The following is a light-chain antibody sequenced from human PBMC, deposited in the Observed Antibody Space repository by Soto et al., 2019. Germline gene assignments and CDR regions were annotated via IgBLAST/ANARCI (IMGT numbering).Light chain of an antibody. CDR3: QQRSNWPPT. CDR2: DAS. CDR1: QSVSHA. Sequence: EVVLTQSPATLSLSPGDRATLSCRASQSVSHALAWYQQKPGQAPRLLIHDASSRATGIPARFSGSGSETDFTLTISSLEPEDFAVYYCQQRSNWPPTFGGGTKVEIK. J-gene: IGKJ4*01. V-gene: IGKV3-11*01.